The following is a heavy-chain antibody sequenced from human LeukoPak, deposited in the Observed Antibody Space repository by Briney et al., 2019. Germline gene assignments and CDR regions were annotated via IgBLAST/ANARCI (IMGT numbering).Heavy chain of an antibody. D-gene: IGHD3-10*01. CDR3: ATPLAYYYGSGGGLDY. CDR2: FDPEDGET. CDR1: GYTPTELS. Sequence: GASVKVSCKVSGYTPTELSMHWVRQAPGKGLEWMGGFDPEDGETIYAQKFQGRVTMTEDTSTDTAYMELSSLRSEDTAVYYCATPLAYYYGSGGGLDYWGQGTLVTVSS. V-gene: IGHV1-24*01. J-gene: IGHJ4*02.